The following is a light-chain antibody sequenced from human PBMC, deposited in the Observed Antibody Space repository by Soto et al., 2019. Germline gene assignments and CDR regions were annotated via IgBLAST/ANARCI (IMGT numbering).Light chain of an antibody. CDR2: AAS. Sequence: EIVLTQSPGTLSLSPGERATLSCRASQTISSSYLAWYQQKPGQAPRLLIYAASTRATDIPDRFSGSGSGTDFTLTISRLEPEDFAVYYCQLYGTSPTGVTLGPGTKVDIK. J-gene: IGKJ3*01. V-gene: IGKV3-20*01. CDR1: QTISSSY. CDR3: QLYGTSPTGVT.